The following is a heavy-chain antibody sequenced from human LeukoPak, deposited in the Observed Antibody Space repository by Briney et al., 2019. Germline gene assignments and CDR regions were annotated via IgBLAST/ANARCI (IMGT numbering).Heavy chain of an antibody. CDR1: GFTSGDYV. CDR2: IRSEGSSGTT. J-gene: IGHJ6*02. CDR3: TRGGYCPTTSCYWGGYGMDV. D-gene: IGHD2-2*01. Sequence: QPGRSLRLSCTASGFTSGDYVMSGVRQAPGKGLEWVGFIRSEGSSGTTEYAASVKGRFSISRDESKSIAYLQMNSLKTEDTAVYYCTRGGYCPTTSCYWGGYGMDVWGQGTTVTVSS. V-gene: IGHV3-49*04.